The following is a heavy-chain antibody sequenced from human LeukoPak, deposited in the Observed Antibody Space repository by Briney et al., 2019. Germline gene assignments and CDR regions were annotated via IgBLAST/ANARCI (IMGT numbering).Heavy chain of an antibody. V-gene: IGHV4-34*01. CDR3: SSAPVGATTIDC. CDR2: INHSGST. Sequence: SETLSLTCAVYGVSFSGYYWSWIRQPPGKGLEWIGEINHSGSTNYNPYLKSRVTILVNTTKNQFSLMLSYMTAADTAVYYCSSAPVGATTIDCWGQGTLVTVSS. CDR1: GVSFSGYY. D-gene: IGHD1-26*01. J-gene: IGHJ4*02.